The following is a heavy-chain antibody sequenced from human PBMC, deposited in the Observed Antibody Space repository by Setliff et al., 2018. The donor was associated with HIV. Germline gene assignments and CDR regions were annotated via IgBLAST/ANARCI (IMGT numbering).Heavy chain of an antibody. CDR2: IHYSVNT. Sequence: SETLSLTCTVSGGSVSSSDYYWNWIRQPPGKGLEWIGHIHYSVNTYYNPSLKSRVLISVDTSKNHFSLRLSSVTAADTAVYYCVRETGQYYYDNSGYYYAYDFDHWGQGTLVTVSS. J-gene: IGHJ4*02. CDR3: VRETGQYYYDNSGYYYAYDFDH. D-gene: IGHD3-22*01. CDR1: GGSVSSSDYY. V-gene: IGHV4-30-4*01.